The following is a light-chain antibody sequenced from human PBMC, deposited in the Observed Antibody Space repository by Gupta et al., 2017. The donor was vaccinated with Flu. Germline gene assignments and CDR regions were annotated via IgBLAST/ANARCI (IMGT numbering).Light chain of an antibody. J-gene: IGKJ4*01. CDR2: DAS. CDR1: QGVRYY. CDR3: LQRSSWLT. Sequence: SPVNVSLSPGERATRSCRDSQGVRYYLYWYQQKPGQAPRLLIYDASNRAFGVPDRFTGSGSGTDFTLTISSLEPEDFAVYYCLQRSSWLTFGGGTKVEMK. V-gene: IGKV3-11*01.